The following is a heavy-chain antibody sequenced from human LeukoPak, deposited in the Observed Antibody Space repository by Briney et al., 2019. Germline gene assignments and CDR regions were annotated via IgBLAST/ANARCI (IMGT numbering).Heavy chain of an antibody. V-gene: IGHV3-7*01. J-gene: IGHJ6*02. D-gene: IGHD3-9*01. CDR1: GFTFSNYW. CDR2: IKQDGREI. Sequence: GGSLRLSCAGSGFTFSNYWMSWVRQAPGQGPEWVANIKQDGREIHYLDSVKGRFTISRDNAKSSLYLQMNSLKVEDTAVYYCSREYFDWSRNYYYGMDVWGQGTTVTVSS. CDR3: SREYFDWSRNYYYGMDV.